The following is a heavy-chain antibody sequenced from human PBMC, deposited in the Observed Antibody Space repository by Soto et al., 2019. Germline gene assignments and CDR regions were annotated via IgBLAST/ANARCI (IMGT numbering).Heavy chain of an antibody. Sequence: QVQLQESGPKLVKPSQTLSLTCSVSGGSISTVGHYWTWIRQPPGKGLEWIGSIYHTGSTYYSNSLGSRLRMSVDTSKSHSPLRLSSVTAGNTALYYWGRAPGTLGRRNCDYWGRGSLVTASP. V-gene: IGHV4-31*03. CDR1: GGSISTVGHY. D-gene: IGHD7-27*01. J-gene: IGHJ4*02. CDR2: IYHTGST. CDR3: GRAPGTLGRRNCDY.